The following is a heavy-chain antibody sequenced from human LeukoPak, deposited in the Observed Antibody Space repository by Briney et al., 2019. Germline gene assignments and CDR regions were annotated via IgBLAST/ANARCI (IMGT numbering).Heavy chain of an antibody. J-gene: IGHJ3*02. CDR3: GAFDI. Sequence: LPGGSLRLSCAASGFTFSSYGMHWVRQAPGKGLEWVAVISYDGSNKYYADSVKGRFTISRDNSKNTLYLQMNSLRAEDAAVYYCGAFDIWGQGTMVTVSS. CDR2: ISYDGSNK. CDR1: GFTFSSYG. V-gene: IGHV3-30*03.